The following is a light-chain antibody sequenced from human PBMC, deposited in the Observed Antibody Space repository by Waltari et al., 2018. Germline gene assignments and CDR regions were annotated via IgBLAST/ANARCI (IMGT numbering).Light chain of an antibody. CDR3: QKYNSAPLT. Sequence: DIQMTQSPSSLSAYVGDRVTITCRASQDISNYLAWYQKKPGRAPNLLIYAASTLQSGVPSRFSGSGFGTDFTLTISSLQPEDVATYYCQKYNSAPLTFGPGTKVEI. CDR2: AAS. J-gene: IGKJ3*01. CDR1: QDISNY. V-gene: IGKV1-27*01.